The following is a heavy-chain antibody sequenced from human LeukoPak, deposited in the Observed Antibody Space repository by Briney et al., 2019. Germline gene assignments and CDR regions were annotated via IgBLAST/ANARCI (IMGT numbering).Heavy chain of an antibody. Sequence: SGTLSLTCGVSGGSVINTNWWTWVRPPPGKGLEWIGEVHLGGRTNYNPSLESRLTMSVDVSENQVSLKLTSVTAAATAVYYCAREGGFYRPLDYSGQGTLVTVSS. CDR3: AREGGFYRPLDY. V-gene: IGHV4-4*02. CDR2: VHLGGRT. J-gene: IGHJ4*02. CDR1: GGSVINTNW. D-gene: IGHD3-3*01.